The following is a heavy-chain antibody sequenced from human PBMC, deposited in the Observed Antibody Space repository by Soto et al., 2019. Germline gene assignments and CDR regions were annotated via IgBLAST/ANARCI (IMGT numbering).Heavy chain of an antibody. Sequence: GGSLRLSCAASGFTFSSYAMSWVRQAPGKGLEWVSAISGSGGSTYYADSVKGRFTISRDNSKNTLYLQMNSLRAEDTAVYYCAKERCSSTSCYWDGDWFDPWGQGTLVTVSS. V-gene: IGHV3-23*01. CDR3: AKERCSSTSCYWDGDWFDP. J-gene: IGHJ5*02. CDR1: GFTFSSYA. D-gene: IGHD2-2*01. CDR2: ISGSGGST.